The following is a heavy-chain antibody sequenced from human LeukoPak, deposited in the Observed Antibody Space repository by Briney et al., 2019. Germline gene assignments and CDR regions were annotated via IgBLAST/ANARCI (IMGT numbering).Heavy chain of an antibody. CDR2: INPSGGST. D-gene: IGHD6-13*01. J-gene: IGHJ4*02. Sequence: ASVKVSCKASGYSFTSHYIHWLRQAPGQGLEWMGIINPSGGSTDYAQKLQGRVTMTTDTSASTAYMELRSLRSDDTAVYYCARVYSSSWYFDYWGQGTLVTVSS. CDR3: ARVYSSSWYFDY. CDR1: GYSFTSHY. V-gene: IGHV1-46*01.